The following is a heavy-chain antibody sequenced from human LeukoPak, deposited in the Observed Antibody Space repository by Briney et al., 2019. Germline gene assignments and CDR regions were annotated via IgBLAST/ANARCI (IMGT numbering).Heavy chain of an antibody. V-gene: IGHV3-23*01. CDR1: GFTFSSYA. CDR3: AKAYNRLLRFLEWNWFDP. D-gene: IGHD3-3*01. J-gene: IGHJ5*02. Sequence: GGSLRLSCAASGFTFSSYAMSWVRQAPGKGLEWVSAISGSGGSTYYTDPVKGRFTISRDNSKNTLYLQMNSLRAEDTAVYYCAKAYNRLLRFLEWNWFDPWGQGTLVTVSS. CDR2: ISGSGGST.